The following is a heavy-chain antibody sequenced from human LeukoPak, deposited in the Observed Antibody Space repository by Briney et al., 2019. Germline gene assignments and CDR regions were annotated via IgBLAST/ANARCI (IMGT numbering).Heavy chain of an antibody. CDR3: AREPMITFGGVIVSPHYYFDY. D-gene: IGHD3-16*02. CDR2: INHSGST. V-gene: IGHV4-34*01. CDR1: GGSFSGYY. J-gene: IGHJ4*02. Sequence: SETLSLTCAVYGGSFSGYYWSWIRQPPGKGLEWIGEINHSGSTNYNPSLKSRVTITVDTSKNQFSLKLSSVTAADTAVYYCAREPMITFGGVIVSPHYYFDYWGQGTLVTVSS.